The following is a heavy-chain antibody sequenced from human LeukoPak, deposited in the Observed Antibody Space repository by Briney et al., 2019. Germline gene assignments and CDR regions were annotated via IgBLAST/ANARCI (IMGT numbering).Heavy chain of an antibody. CDR3: ARQSAAAWYYFDY. Sequence: PSETLSLTCTVSGVSTSSYYWSWIRQPPGKVLEWIGYISYSGNTNYNPSLKSRITISGDTSKNQFSLKLGSVTAADTAVYYCARQSAAAWYYFDYWGQGTLVTVSS. J-gene: IGHJ4*02. D-gene: IGHD6-13*01. CDR1: GVSTSSYY. V-gene: IGHV4-59*08. CDR2: ISYSGNT.